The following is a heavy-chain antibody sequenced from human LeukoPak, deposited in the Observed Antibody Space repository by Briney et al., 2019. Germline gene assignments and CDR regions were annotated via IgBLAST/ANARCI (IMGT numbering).Heavy chain of an antibody. CDR2: IYTSGST. CDR1: GGSISSYY. J-gene: IGHJ6*03. D-gene: IGHD3-10*01. Sequence: PSETLSLTCTVSGGSISSYYWSWIRQPAGKGLEWIGRIYTSGSTNYNPSLKSRVTISVDTSKNQFSLRLSSVTAADTAVYYCAASKKYGSGSYYVYYMDVWGKGTTVTISS. CDR3: AASKKYGSGSYYVYYMDV. V-gene: IGHV4-4*07.